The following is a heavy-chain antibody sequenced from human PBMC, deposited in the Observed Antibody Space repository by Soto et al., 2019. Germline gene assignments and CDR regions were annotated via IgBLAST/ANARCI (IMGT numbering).Heavy chain of an antibody. CDR1: GFTFSSYS. D-gene: IGHD1-26*01. CDR3: ARDRSGSYYYYYGMDV. J-gene: IGHJ6*02. CDR2: ISSSSSTI. V-gene: IGHV3-48*02. Sequence: RRLSCAASGFTFSSYSMNWVRQAPGKGLEWVSYISSSSSTIYYADSVKGRFTISRDNAKNSLYLQMNSLRDEDTAVYYCARDRSGSYYYYYGMDVCGPGTTLTV.